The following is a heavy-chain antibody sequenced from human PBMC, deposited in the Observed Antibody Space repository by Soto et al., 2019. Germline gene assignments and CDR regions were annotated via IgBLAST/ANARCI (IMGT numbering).Heavy chain of an antibody. Sequence: QVQLVQSGAEVKKPGSSVKVSCKASGGTFSSYAISWVRQAPGQGLEWMGGIIPIFGTANYEQKFQGRVTITADESTSTAYMELSSLRSEDTAVYYCARPQIEQQLIRDAFDIWGQGTMVTVSS. J-gene: IGHJ3*02. D-gene: IGHD6-13*01. V-gene: IGHV1-69*01. CDR2: IIPIFGTA. CDR1: GGTFSSYA. CDR3: ARPQIEQQLIRDAFDI.